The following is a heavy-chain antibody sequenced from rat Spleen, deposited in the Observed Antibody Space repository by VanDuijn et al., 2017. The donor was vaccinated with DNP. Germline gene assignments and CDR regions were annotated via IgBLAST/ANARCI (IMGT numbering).Heavy chain of an antibody. J-gene: IGHJ2*01. CDR2: INYSGST. CDR3: ARSMPGIPFAY. D-gene: IGHD1-4*01. Sequence: EMQLQESGPGLVKPSQSLSLTCSVTGYSITSNYWGWIRKFPGNKMEWIGHINYSGSTNHNPSLNSRISIIRDTSKNRFFLQLNSVTTEDTATYYCARSMPGIPFAYWGQGVMVTVSS. V-gene: IGHV3-1*01. CDR1: GYSITSNY.